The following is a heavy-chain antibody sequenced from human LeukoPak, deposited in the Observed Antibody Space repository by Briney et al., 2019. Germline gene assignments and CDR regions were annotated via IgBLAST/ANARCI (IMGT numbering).Heavy chain of an antibody. V-gene: IGHV3-23*01. CDR3: AKVLSSRNPFDY. D-gene: IGHD6-13*01. Sequence: GGSLRLSCAASGFTFSSYGMSWVRQAPGKGLEWVSSISGSGGSTYYADSVKGRFTISRDNSKNTLYLQMNSLRAEDTAVYYCAKVLSSRNPFDYWGQGTLVTVSS. J-gene: IGHJ4*02. CDR1: GFTFSSYG. CDR2: ISGSGGST.